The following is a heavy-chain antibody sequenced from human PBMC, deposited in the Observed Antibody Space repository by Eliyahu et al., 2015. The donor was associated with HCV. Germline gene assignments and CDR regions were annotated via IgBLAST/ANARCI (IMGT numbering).Heavy chain of an antibody. CDR1: GGSISSSSYY. CDR2: IYYSGST. Sequence: QLQLQESGPGLVKPSETLSLTCTVSGGSISSSSYYWGWIRQPPGKGLEWIGSIYYSGSTYYNPSLKSRVTISVDTSKNQFSLKLSSVTAADTAVYYCCGYCSSTSCLRDDYWGQGTLVTVSS. D-gene: IGHD2-2*01. J-gene: IGHJ4*02. CDR3: CGYCSSTSCLRDDY. V-gene: IGHV4-39*01.